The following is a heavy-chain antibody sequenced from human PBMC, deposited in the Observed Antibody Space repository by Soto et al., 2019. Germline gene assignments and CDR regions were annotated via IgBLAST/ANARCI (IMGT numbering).Heavy chain of an antibody. CDR1: GFPFSRYW. D-gene: IGHD2-15*01. V-gene: IGHV3-7*01. CDR2: IKQDGSEK. CDR3: ATVPCGGIDATTPYYSGMDV. J-gene: IGHJ6*02. Sequence: PGGSLRLSCAASGFPFSRYWMSWVRQTPGKGLEWVANIKQDGSEKYYVDSVKGRFTISKDNPSNSLSLEMNSLKAEDTGVYYCATVPCGGIDATTPYYSGMDVWGQGTPDTVSS.